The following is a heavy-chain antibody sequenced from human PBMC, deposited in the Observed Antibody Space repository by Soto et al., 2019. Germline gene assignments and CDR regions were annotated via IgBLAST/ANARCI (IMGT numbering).Heavy chain of an antibody. CDR3: ARGGSSWSAEYYQY. D-gene: IGHD6-13*01. Sequence: ASVKVSSKASGYTFSNYGISWVRQAPGQGPEWMGWISGYNGNTKYAQKFQGRVTMTTDTSTSTAYMEVRSLRSDDTAVYYCARGGSSWSAEYYQYWGKGTLVTVSS. CDR2: ISGYNGNT. V-gene: IGHV1-18*01. J-gene: IGHJ1*01. CDR1: GYTFSNYG.